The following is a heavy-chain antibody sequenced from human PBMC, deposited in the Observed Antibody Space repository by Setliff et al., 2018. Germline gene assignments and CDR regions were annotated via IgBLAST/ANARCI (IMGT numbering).Heavy chain of an antibody. D-gene: IGHD3-3*01. J-gene: IGHJ6*03. CDR2: MNPNSGNT. Sequence: ASVKVSCKASGYTFTSYDINWVRQATGQGFEWMGWMNPNSGNTGYAQKFQGRVTITRNTSISTAYMELSSLRSEDTAVYYCARALRFLEWLLPSGGYYYYYMDVWGKGTTVTVSS. CDR3: ARALRFLEWLLPSGGYYYYYMDV. CDR1: GYTFTSYD. V-gene: IGHV1-8*03.